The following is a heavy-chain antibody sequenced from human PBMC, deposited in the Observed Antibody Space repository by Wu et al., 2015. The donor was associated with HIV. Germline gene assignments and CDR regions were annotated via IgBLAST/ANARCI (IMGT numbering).Heavy chain of an antibody. CDR3: ARDELFRVDDAFDM. V-gene: IGHV1-2*02. J-gene: IGHJ3*02. CDR2: INPNSGGT. Sequence: QVQLVQSGAEVKKPGASVKVSCKASGYTHNTYYMHWVRQAPGQGLEWMGWINPNSGGTNYAQRFQTRVDMTRDTSINTAYMELSGLTSDDTAVYYCARDELFRVDDAFDMWGQGTLVTVSS. CDR1: GYTHNTYY. D-gene: IGHD3-10*01.